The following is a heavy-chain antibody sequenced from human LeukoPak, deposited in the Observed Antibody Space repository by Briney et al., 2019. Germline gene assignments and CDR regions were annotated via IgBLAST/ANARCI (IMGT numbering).Heavy chain of an antibody. CDR3: AKRGQYTSSCKRSDYFDY. V-gene: IGHV5-51*01. CDR1: GYTITNSW. D-gene: IGHD6-13*01. J-gene: IGHJ4*02. CDR2: IHLGDSDI. Sequence: GESLKISCKGSGYTITNSWIGWVRQMPGKGLEWMGSIHLGDSDIKYSPSYQGQVTMSVDTSITTAYLQWSSLKASASAMYFCAKRGQYTSSCKRSDYFDYWGQGTKVTVSS.